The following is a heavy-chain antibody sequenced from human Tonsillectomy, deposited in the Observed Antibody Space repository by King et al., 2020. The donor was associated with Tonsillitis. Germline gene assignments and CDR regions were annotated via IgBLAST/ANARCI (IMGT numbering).Heavy chain of an antibody. CDR3: ARHRFTVVTPDLLFDY. Sequence: QLVQSGAEVKKPGASVKVSCKASGYTFASYGISWVRQAPGQGLEWMGWISAYNGNTNYAQKLQGRVTMTTDTSTSTAYMELRSLRSDDTAVYYCARHRFTVVTPDLLFDYWGQGTLVTVSS. CDR1: GYTFASYG. CDR2: ISAYNGNT. V-gene: IGHV1-18*01. D-gene: IGHD4-23*01. J-gene: IGHJ4*02.